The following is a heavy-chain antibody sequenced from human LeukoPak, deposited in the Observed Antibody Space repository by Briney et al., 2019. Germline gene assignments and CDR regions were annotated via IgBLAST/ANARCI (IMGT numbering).Heavy chain of an antibody. Sequence: ASVKVSCKPSGYTFTGYYMHWVRQAPGQGLEWMGRINPNSGATNYAQKFQGRVTMTRDTSISTAYMELTMLRSDDTAVYYCAKSIEYCGADCYGYFDLWGRGTLVTVSS. D-gene: IGHD2-21*02. J-gene: IGHJ2*01. CDR1: GYTFTGYY. CDR3: AKSIEYCGADCYGYFDL. V-gene: IGHV1-2*06. CDR2: INPNSGAT.